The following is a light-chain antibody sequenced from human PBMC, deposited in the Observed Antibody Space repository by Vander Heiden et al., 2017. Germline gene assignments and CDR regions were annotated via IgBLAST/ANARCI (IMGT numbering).Light chain of an antibody. CDR3: QQHYNIPYT. CDR2: WAF. V-gene: IGKV4-1*01. J-gene: IGKJ2*01. Sequence: VTTQYPDSRALCLGERAIINCKSSQSLSDSSNSKNSLVWYQQKLGQPPKLLIYWAFIRESGVPDRFSGSGSGTDFSLTISNLQAEDVAVYYCQQHYNIPYTFGQGTKLEIK. CDR1: QSLSDSSNSKNS.